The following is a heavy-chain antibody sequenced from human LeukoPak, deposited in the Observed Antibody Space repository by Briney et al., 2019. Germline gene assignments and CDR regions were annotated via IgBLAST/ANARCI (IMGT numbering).Heavy chain of an antibody. D-gene: IGHD6-19*01. V-gene: IGHV3-15*01. CDR1: GFTFSNAW. CDR2: IRRESEGGTA. Sequence: GGSLRLSCAASGFTFSNAWKSWVCLAQGKGMEWEGRIRRESEGGTADYDAPVKGRFIISRDDSKRTVSLQMNSLRNDDTAVYYCSPVEQWLGRALLYWGQGALVTVSS. J-gene: IGHJ4*02. CDR3: SPVEQWLGRALLY.